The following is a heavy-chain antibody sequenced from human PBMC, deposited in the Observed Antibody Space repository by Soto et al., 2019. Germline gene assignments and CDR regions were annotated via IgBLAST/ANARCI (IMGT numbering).Heavy chain of an antibody. CDR1: GYSVTSYL. J-gene: IGHJ1*01. Sequence: EALKISCKGSGYSVTSYLIGWVRQMPGKGLEWMGIIYPGDSDTRYSPSFQGQVAFSADKSISTAYLQWRGLKASDTAIYYFARRLSPGWLFAFCGQGTLVTVSS. CDR3: ARRLSPGWLFAF. D-gene: IGHD3-9*01. V-gene: IGHV5-51*01. CDR2: IYPGDSDT.